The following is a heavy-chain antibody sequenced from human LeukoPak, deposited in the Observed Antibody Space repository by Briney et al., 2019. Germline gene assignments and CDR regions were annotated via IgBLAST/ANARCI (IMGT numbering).Heavy chain of an antibody. V-gene: IGHV4-61*01. J-gene: IGHJ4*02. CDR3: AGSYRYGDPDY. D-gene: IGHD4-17*01. Sequence: SETLSLTCTVSGGSVSSGSYYWSWIRQPPGKGLEWIGYIYYSGSTNYNPSLKSRVTISVDTSKNQFSLKLSSVTAADTAVYYCAGSYRYGDPDYWGQGTLVTVSS. CDR1: GGSVSSGSYY. CDR2: IYYSGST.